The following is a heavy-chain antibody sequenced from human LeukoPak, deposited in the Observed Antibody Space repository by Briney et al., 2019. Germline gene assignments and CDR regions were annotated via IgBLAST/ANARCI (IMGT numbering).Heavy chain of an antibody. Sequence: SETLSLTCAVYGGSFSGYYWSWIRQPPGKGLEWIGEINHSGSTNYNPSLKSRVTISVDKSKNQFSLKLSSVTAADTAVYYCARVVVVVAATGWFDPWGQGTLVTVSS. CDR3: ARVVVVVAATGWFDP. CDR1: GGSFSGYY. J-gene: IGHJ5*02. D-gene: IGHD2-15*01. V-gene: IGHV4-34*01. CDR2: INHSGST.